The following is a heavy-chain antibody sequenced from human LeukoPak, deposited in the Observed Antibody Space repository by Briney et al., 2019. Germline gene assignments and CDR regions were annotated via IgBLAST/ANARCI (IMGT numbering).Heavy chain of an antibody. J-gene: IGHJ4*02. CDR2: ISYDGSNK. D-gene: IGHD6-13*01. CDR3: AKGYSSSWGHFDY. V-gene: IGHV3-30*18. Sequence: YPGGSLRLSCAASGFSFSSYGMHWVRQAPGKGLEWVAVISYDGSNKYYADSVKGRFTISRDNSKNTLYLQMNSLRAEDTAVYYCAKGYSSSWGHFDYLGQGTLVTVSS. CDR1: GFSFSSYG.